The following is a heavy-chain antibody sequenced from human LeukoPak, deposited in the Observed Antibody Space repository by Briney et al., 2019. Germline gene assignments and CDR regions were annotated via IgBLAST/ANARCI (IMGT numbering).Heavy chain of an antibody. V-gene: IGHV3-23*01. J-gene: IGHJ4*02. Sequence: PGGSLRLSCAASGFTFSNYYMSWVRQAPGKGLEWVSAISGSGGTTYYADSVKGRFTISRDNSKNTLFLQMNSLRAEDTAVYYCARDGSGSYFLDFDYWGQGTLVTVSS. CDR1: GFTFSNYY. CDR3: ARDGSGSYFLDFDY. D-gene: IGHD1-26*01. CDR2: ISGSGGTT.